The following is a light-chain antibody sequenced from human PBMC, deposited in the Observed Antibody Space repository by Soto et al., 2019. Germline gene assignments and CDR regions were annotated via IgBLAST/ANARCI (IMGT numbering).Light chain of an antibody. CDR2: KAS. CDR1: QSLITW. CDR3: QQYNAYPLT. Sequence: DIQMTQSPTTLSSSVGDRVTITCRASQSLITWLAWYQQKPGKAPKLLIHKASTLGSGVPSRFSGSVSGTEFTLTISSLQPDDFATYYCQQYNAYPLTFGGGTKVELK. J-gene: IGKJ4*01. V-gene: IGKV1-5*03.